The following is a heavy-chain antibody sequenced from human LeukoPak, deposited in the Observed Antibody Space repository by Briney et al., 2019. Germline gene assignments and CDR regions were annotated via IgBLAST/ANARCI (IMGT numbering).Heavy chain of an antibody. Sequence: PSETLSLTCTVSGGSISSGDYYWSWIRQPPGKGLEWIGYICYSGSTYYNPSLKSRVTISVDTSKNQFSLKLSSVTAADTAVYYCARVNARFLEWLPKGIPNWFDPWGQGTLVTVSS. CDR1: GGSISSGDYY. J-gene: IGHJ5*02. CDR2: ICYSGST. CDR3: ARVNARFLEWLPKGIPNWFDP. V-gene: IGHV4-30-4*08. D-gene: IGHD3-3*01.